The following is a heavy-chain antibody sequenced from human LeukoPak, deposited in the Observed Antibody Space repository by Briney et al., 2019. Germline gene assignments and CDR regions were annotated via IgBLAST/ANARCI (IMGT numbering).Heavy chain of an antibody. J-gene: IGHJ4*02. D-gene: IGHD5-12*01. CDR1: GGSISSGSYY. V-gene: IGHV4-61*02. CDR3: ARDKASIVATHLFDY. CDR2: IYTSGST. Sequence: SETLSLTCTVSGGSISSGSYYWSWIRQPAGKGLEWIGRIYTSGSTNYNPSLKSRVTISVDTSKNQFSLKLSSVTAADTAVYYCARDKASIVATHLFDYWGQGTLVTVSS.